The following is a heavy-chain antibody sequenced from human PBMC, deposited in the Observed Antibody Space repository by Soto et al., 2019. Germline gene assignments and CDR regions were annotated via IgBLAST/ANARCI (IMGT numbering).Heavy chain of an antibody. CDR2: IIPIFGTA. V-gene: IGHV1-69*12. Sequence: QVQLVQSGAEVKKPGSSVKVSCKASGGTFSSYAISWVRQAPGQGLEWMGGIIPIFGTANYAQKFQGRVTSAADGSTSTANMEVGILRSEYTAVYYCARDYPLWASGAFDIWGQGTMVTVSS. J-gene: IGHJ3*02. D-gene: IGHD1-26*01. CDR3: ARDYPLWASGAFDI. CDR1: GGTFSSYA.